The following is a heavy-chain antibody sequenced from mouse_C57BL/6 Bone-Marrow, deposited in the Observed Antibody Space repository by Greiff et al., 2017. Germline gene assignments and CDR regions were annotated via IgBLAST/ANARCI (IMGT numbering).Heavy chain of an antibody. Sequence: EVQLQQSGAELVKPGASVKLSCTASGFNIQDYYIHWVKQRTEQGLAWIGRIDPEDGETIYAPKVQDKATITADKSSTTAYLQLRSLTSEDTAVYYCTRSLIYYGTNYWGQGTTLTVSS. V-gene: IGHV14-2*01. D-gene: IGHD1-1*01. CDR3: TRSLIYYGTNY. CDR1: GFNIQDYY. CDR2: IDPEDGET. J-gene: IGHJ2*01.